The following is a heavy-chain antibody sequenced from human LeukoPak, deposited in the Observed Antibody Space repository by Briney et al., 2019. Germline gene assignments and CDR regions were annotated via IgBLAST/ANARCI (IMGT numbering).Heavy chain of an antibody. CDR1: GGSISSYY. D-gene: IGHD6-13*01. V-gene: IGHV4-59*01. CDR3: ARERGGQQLDY. Sequence: TSETLSLTCTVSGGSISSYYWSWIRQPPGKGLEWIGYIYYSGSTNYNPSLKSRVTISVDTSKNQFSLKLSSVTAADTAVYYCARERGGQQLDYWGQGTLVTVSS. J-gene: IGHJ4*02. CDR2: IYYSGST.